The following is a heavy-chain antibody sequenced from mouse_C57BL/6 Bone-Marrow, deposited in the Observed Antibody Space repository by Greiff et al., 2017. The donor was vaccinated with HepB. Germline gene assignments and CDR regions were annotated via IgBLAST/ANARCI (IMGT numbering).Heavy chain of an antibody. CDR1: GFTFSDYY. Sequence: EVHLVESGGGLVQPGGSLKLSCAASGFTFSDYYMYWVRQTPEKRLEWVAYISNGGGSTYYPDTVKGRFTISRDNAKNTLYLQMSRLKSEDTAMYYCARRDGYYGFAYWGQGTLVTVSA. CDR3: ARRDGYYGFAY. D-gene: IGHD2-3*01. CDR2: ISNGGGST. V-gene: IGHV5-12*01. J-gene: IGHJ3*01.